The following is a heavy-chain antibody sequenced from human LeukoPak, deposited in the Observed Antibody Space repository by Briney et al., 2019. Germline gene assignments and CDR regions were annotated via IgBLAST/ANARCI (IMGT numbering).Heavy chain of an antibody. CDR1: GGSISSYY. CDR3: AREASAYDYVCGSYRAFDY. D-gene: IGHD3-16*02. V-gene: IGHV4-59*01. CDR2: IYYSGST. J-gene: IGHJ4*02. Sequence: SETLSLTCTVSGGSISSYYWSWIRQPPGKGLEWIGYIYYSGSTNYNPSLKSRVTISVDTSENQFSLKLSSVTAADTAVYYCAREASAYDYVCGSYRAFDYWGQGTLVTVSS.